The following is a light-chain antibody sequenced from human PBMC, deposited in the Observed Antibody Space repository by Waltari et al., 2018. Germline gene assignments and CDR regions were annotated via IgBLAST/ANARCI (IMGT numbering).Light chain of an antibody. CDR2: EVN. V-gene: IGLV2-8*01. Sequence: QSALTQPPSASGSPGQSVTISCTGTSSDVGGTNFVSWYQQHPGKAPKLIIYEVNKRPSGVPDHVSGSKSGNTASLTVSGLQAEDEADYYCSSYAGSNTYVFGTGTKVTVL. CDR1: SSDVGGTNF. J-gene: IGLJ1*01. CDR3: SSYAGSNTYV.